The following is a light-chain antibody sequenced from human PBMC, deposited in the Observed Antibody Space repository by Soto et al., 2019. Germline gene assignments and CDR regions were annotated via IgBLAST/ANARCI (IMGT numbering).Light chain of an antibody. CDR2: AAS. Sequence: AIRMTQSPSSFSASTGDRVTITCRASQGISSYLAWYQQKPGKAPKLLIYAASTLQSGVPSRFSGSGSGTDVTLTISCLQSEDFATYYCQQYYSYPLPFGGGTKVEIK. CDR1: QGISSY. V-gene: IGKV1-8*01. CDR3: QQYYSYPLP. J-gene: IGKJ4*02.